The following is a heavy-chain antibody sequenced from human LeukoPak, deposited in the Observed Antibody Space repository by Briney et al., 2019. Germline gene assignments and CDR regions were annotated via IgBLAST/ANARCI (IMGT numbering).Heavy chain of an antibody. V-gene: IGHV3-43*02. D-gene: IGHD4/OR15-4a*01. J-gene: IGHJ4*02. CDR1: GFTFDDYA. CDR3: AKGPDLVTMDPGSY. CDR2: ISGDGGST. Sequence: GGSLRLSCAASGFTFDDYAMHWVRRAPGKGLKWVSLISGDGGSTYYADSVKGRFTISRDNSKNSLYLQMNSLRTEDTALYYCAKGPDLVTMDPGSYWGQGTLVTVSS.